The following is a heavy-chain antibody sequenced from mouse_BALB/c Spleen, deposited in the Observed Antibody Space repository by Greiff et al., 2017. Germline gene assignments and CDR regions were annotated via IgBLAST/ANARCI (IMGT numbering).Heavy chain of an antibody. J-gene: IGHJ4*01. D-gene: IGHD1-1*01. CDR2: IDPANGNT. CDR1: GFNIKDTY. V-gene: IGHV14-3*02. Sequence: DVQLQESGAELVKPGASVKLSCTASGFNIKDTYMHWVKQRPEQGLEWIGRIDPANGNTKYDPKFQGKATITADTSSNTAYLQLSSLTSEDTAVYYCARSYYYGSSPYAMDYWGQGTSVTVSS. CDR3: ARSYYYGSSPYAMDY.